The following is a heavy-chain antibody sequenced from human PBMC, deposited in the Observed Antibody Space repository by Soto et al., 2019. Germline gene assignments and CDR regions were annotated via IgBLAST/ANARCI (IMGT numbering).Heavy chain of an antibody. V-gene: IGHV3-7*05. CDR2: IKHDGSEK. CDR3: ARLKVWQWLLYADY. Sequence: GGSLRLSCAASGFTFSNYWMTWVRQAPGKGLEWVANIKHDGSEKYYVDSVKGRFTISRDNAKNSLYLQMNSLRAEDTAVYYCARLKVWQWLLYADYWGQGTLVTVSS. D-gene: IGHD5-12*01. J-gene: IGHJ4*02. CDR1: GFTFSNYW.